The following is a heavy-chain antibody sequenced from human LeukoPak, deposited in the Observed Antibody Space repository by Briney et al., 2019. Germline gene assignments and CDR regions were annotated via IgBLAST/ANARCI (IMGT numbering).Heavy chain of an antibody. V-gene: IGHV3-21*01. Sequence: GGSLRLSCAASGFTFSSYSMNWVRQAPGKGLEWGSSISSSSSYIYYADSVKGRFTISRDNAKNSLYLQMNSLRAEDTAVYYCARAQAPVAANDYWGQGTLVTVSS. CDR1: GFTFSSYS. D-gene: IGHD6-19*01. J-gene: IGHJ4*02. CDR2: ISSSSSYI. CDR3: ARAQAPVAANDY.